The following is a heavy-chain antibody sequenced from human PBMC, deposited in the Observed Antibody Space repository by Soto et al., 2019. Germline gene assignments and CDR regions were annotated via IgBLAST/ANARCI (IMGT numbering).Heavy chain of an antibody. V-gene: IGHV4-59*01. Sequence: SETLSLTCTVSGGSISSYYWSWIRQPPGKGLEWIGYVHDSWGSHYNPSLKSRVTISVYTSKNQFSLKLSSVTAADTAVYYCARGGPHRSVFDYWGQGTLVTVSS. D-gene: IGHD6-25*01. J-gene: IGHJ4*02. CDR2: VHDSWGS. CDR3: ARGGPHRSVFDY. CDR1: GGSISSYY.